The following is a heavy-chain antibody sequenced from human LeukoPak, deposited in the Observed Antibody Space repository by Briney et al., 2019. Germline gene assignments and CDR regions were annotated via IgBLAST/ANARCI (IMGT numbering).Heavy chain of an antibody. J-gene: IGHJ6*03. CDR3: ARDQQYSSPYYHYYYYMDV. D-gene: IGHD6-6*01. CDR2: IIPIFGTA. CDR1: GGTFSSYA. Sequence: SVKVSCKASGGTFSSYAISWVRQAPGQGLEWMGGIIPIFGTANYAQKFQGRVTITADESTSTAYMELSSLRSEDTAVYYCARDQQYSSPYYHYYYYMDVWGKGTTVTVSS. V-gene: IGHV1-69*13.